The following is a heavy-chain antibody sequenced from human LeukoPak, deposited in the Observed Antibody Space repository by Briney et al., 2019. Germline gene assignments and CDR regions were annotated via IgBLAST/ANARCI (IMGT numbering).Heavy chain of an antibody. J-gene: IGHJ3*02. Sequence: PGGSLRLSCAASGFTFSSYSMNWVRQAPAKGLELVSSISSSSSYIYYADSLNGRFIISRDNAKNSLYLQMNSLRAEDTSVYYCASSPPPAYVWGSYRLDAFDIWGQGTMVTVSS. D-gene: IGHD3-16*02. V-gene: IGHV3-21*01. CDR1: GFTFSSYS. CDR3: ASSPPPAYVWGSYRLDAFDI. CDR2: ISSSSSYI.